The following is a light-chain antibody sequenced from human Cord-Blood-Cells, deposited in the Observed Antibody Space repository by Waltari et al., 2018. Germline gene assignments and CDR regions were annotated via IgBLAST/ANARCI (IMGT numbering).Light chain of an antibody. CDR1: SRDVGGYNY. J-gene: IGLJ2*01. CDR2: DVS. Sequence: QSALTQPAPVSGPPGQSLTISCTGTSRDVGGYNYVSWYQQHPGNAPKLMIYDVSKRPSGVSNRFSGSKSGNTASLTISGLQAEDEADYYCSSYTSSSTFVVFGGGTKLTVL. V-gene: IGLV2-14*01. CDR3: SSYTSSSTFVV.